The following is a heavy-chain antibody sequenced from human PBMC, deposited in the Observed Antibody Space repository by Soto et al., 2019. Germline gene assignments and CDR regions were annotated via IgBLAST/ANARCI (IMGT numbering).Heavy chain of an antibody. J-gene: IGHJ5*02. Sequence: QVQLVQSGAEVKTPGASVKVSCRASGYSFRTHGISWVRQAPGQGLEWMGWISTYDDKTNFPQKFQGRITMTTTTSTSTAYMELRILRSDDWAVYFCARDLGYCNSSGCFRNWFDPWGQGTLVTVSS. CDR3: ARDLGYCNSSGCFRNWFDP. CDR1: GYSFRTHG. D-gene: IGHD2-15*01. CDR2: ISTYDDKT. V-gene: IGHV1-18*01.